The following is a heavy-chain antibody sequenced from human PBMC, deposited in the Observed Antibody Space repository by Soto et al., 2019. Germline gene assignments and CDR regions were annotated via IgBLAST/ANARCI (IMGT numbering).Heavy chain of an antibody. CDR3: AKSPGMYYYDSSGYYHYDY. CDR1: GFTLSSYA. J-gene: IGHJ4*02. CDR2: ISGSGVST. D-gene: IGHD3-22*01. V-gene: IGHV3-23*01. Sequence: GGSLRLSCAASGFTLSSYAMSWVRQAPGKGLEWVSAISGSGVSTYYADSVKGRFTISRDNSKNTLYLQMNSLRAEDTAVYYCAKSPGMYYYDSSGYYHYDYWGQGTLVTVSS.